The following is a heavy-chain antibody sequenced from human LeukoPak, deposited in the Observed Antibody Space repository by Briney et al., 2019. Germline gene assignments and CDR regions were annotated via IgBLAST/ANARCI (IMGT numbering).Heavy chain of an antibody. Sequence: TGGSLRLSCAASGFTFNNYIMTWVRQAPGRGLEWVSYISSGSGTMYYADSVKGRFSISRDNAKNTLYLHMNSLRAEDTAVYYCARGRLSSGWYDDWGQGTLVTVSS. CDR2: ISSGSGTM. J-gene: IGHJ4*02. V-gene: IGHV3-48*04. CDR3: ARGRLSSGWYDD. D-gene: IGHD6-19*01. CDR1: GFTFNNYI.